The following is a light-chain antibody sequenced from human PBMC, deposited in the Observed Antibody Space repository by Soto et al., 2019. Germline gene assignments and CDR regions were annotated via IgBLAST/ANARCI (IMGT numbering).Light chain of an antibody. V-gene: IGLV1-44*01. Sequence: QSVLTQPPSVSGTPGQRVTIGCSGRRANVGSTTVSWYQHLPRTAPRLLIHTNDQRPSGVPDRFSGSKSGSSASLAISGLQSEDEADYYCASWDDRLNRYVFGSGTKLTVL. CDR3: ASWDDRLNRYV. CDR1: RANVGSTT. CDR2: TND. J-gene: IGLJ1*01.